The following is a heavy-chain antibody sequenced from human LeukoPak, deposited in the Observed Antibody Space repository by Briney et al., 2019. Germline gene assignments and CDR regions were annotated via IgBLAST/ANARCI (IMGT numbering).Heavy chain of an antibody. Sequence: SETLSLTCSVSGVYVGSHFWSWVRQPAGKALEWIGRVSASGTTSSNPSLNSRVTMSLDTSKSQFSLKLTSVTAADTAVYFCARAYCGGECTAGGAFDIWGQGTMVTVSS. V-gene: IGHV4-4*07. CDR2: VSASGTT. CDR1: GVYVGSHF. D-gene: IGHD2-21*01. J-gene: IGHJ3*02. CDR3: ARAYCGGECTAGGAFDI.